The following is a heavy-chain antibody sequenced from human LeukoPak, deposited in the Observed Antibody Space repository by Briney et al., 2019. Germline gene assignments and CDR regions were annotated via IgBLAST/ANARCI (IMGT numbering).Heavy chain of an antibody. J-gene: IGHJ4*02. CDR1: GFTFSSYA. CDR3: ATSSMVRGAQFDY. D-gene: IGHD3-10*01. Sequence: GGSLRLSCAASGFTFSSYAMHWVRQAPGKGLEWVAVISYDGSNKYYADSVKGRFTISRDNSKNTLYLQRNSLRAEDTAVYYCATSSMVRGAQFDYWGQGTLVTVSS. V-gene: IGHV3-30*04. CDR2: ISYDGSNK.